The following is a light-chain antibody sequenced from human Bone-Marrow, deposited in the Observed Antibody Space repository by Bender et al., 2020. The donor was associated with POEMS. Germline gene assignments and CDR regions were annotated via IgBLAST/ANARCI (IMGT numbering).Light chain of an antibody. CDR1: SSNIGAHA. Sequence: QSVLTQPPSASGTPGQRVTISCSGVSSNIGAHAVNWYQHLPGTAPKLLIYSSHRRPSEVPDRFSGSRSGTSASLAISRLQSVDEGDYNSQSYETSLSLSEDFGTGTKVTVL. CDR2: SSH. J-gene: IGLJ1*01. CDR3: QSYETSLSLSED. V-gene: IGLV1-44*01.